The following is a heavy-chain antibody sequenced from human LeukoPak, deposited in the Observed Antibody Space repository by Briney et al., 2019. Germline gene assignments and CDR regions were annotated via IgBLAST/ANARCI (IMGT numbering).Heavy chain of an antibody. V-gene: IGHV3-48*01. D-gene: IGHD5-24*01. Sequence: EGSLRLSCAASGFTFSSYSMNWVRQAPGKGLEWVSYISSSSSTIYYAGSVKGRFTISRDNSRNTLYLQMNSLRAEDTAVYYCAKDDRWLQFCCWGQGTLVTVSA. CDR2: ISSSSSTI. J-gene: IGHJ4*02. CDR1: GFTFSSYS. CDR3: AKDDRWLQFCC.